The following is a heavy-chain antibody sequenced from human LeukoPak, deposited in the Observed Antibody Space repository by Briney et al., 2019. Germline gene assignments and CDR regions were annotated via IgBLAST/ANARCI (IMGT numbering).Heavy chain of an antibody. V-gene: IGHV3-53*01. CDR1: GFTFSDSW. CDR2: IYSGGST. Sequence: GGSLRLSCAASGFTFSDSWMTGVRQVPGKGLEWVSVIYSGGSTYYADSVKGRFTISRDNSKNTLYLQMNSLRAEDTAVYYCARGFHSGYDFDYWGQGTLVTVSS. D-gene: IGHD5-12*01. J-gene: IGHJ4*02. CDR3: ARGFHSGYDFDY.